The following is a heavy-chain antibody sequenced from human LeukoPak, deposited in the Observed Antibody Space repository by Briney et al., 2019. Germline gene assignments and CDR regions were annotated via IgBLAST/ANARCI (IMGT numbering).Heavy chain of an antibody. CDR2: TYISGDT. CDR1: GDSIRSSY. J-gene: IGHJ5*02. Sequence: SETLSLPCTVFGDSIRSSYWSWFRKPPGKDLEVIGYTYISGDTNYNPSLRSRVTISLDTSKNQVSLMMRSVTAADTAVYYCAKTARTFPSWGQGAPVTVSS. V-gene: IGHV4-4*08. CDR3: AKTARTFPS. D-gene: IGHD1/OR15-1a*01.